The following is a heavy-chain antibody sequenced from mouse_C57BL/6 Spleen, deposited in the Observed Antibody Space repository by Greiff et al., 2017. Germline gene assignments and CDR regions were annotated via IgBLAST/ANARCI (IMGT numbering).Heavy chain of an antibody. CDR3: ARFYYGSTPWYFDV. J-gene: IGHJ1*03. D-gene: IGHD1-1*01. Sequence: EVKLMESGGGLVQPGGSLRLSCAASGFTFTDYYMSWVRQPPGKALEWLGFLRNKANGYTTEYSASVKGRFTISRDNSKSILYLQMNALIAADSATYYCARFYYGSTPWYFDVWGTGTTVTVSS. CDR2: LRNKANGYTT. V-gene: IGHV7-3*01. CDR1: GFTFTDYY.